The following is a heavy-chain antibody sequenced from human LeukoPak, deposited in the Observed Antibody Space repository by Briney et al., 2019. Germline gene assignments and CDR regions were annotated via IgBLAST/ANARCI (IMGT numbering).Heavy chain of an antibody. CDR3: ARDAGSYFLYYFDY. CDR2: ISSNGGST. Sequence: GGSLRLSCAASGFTFSSYAMHWVRQAPGKGLKYVSAISSNGGSTYYANSVKGRFTISRDNSKNTLYLQMGSLRAEDMAVYYCARDAGSYFLYYFDYWGQGTLVTVSS. CDR1: GFTFSSYA. D-gene: IGHD1-26*01. J-gene: IGHJ4*02. V-gene: IGHV3-64*01.